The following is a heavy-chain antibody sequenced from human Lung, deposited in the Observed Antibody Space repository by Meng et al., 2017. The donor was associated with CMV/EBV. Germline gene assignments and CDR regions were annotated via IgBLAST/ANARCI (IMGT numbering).Heavy chain of an antibody. CDR1: SSISYY. CDR3: ARTCNGGGCYPAGTDV. V-gene: IGHV4-39*07. J-gene: IGHJ6*02. D-gene: IGHD2-8*02. CDR2: RLYSGTS. Sequence: SSISYYWGWVRQAPGKGLEWIGIRLYSGTSYYNPSLKSRVTISIDTSKNQFSLRVTSVTAADTAVYFCARTCNGGGCYPAGTDVWGQGTTVTVSS.